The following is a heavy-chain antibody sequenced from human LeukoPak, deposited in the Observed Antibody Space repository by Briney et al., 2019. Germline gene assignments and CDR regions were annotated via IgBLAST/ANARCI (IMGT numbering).Heavy chain of an antibody. Sequence: AETLSLTCSAYGGSFGGYFWSWIRQPPGEGLEGVGEFNHGGSTNYNPSLKSRVTISVDTSRTPFSLNLRSVTAADTAVYYCARGPPLAYYGTGGYYFFDYWGQGILVTVSP. D-gene: IGHD3-22*01. V-gene: IGHV4-34*01. CDR3: ARGPPLAYYGTGGYYFFDY. CDR1: GGSFGGYF. J-gene: IGHJ4*02. CDR2: FNHGGST.